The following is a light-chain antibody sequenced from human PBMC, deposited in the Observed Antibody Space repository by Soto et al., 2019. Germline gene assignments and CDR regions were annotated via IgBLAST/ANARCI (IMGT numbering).Light chain of an antibody. CDR1: SSDVGGYNY. Sequence: QYALTQPASVSGSPGQSITISCTGTSSDVGGYNYVSWYQQHPGKAPKLMIYDVSNRPSGVSNRFSGSKSGNTASLTISGLQAEDEADYYCSSYTSSSVVFGGETKLTVL. CDR3: SSYTSSSVV. CDR2: DVS. V-gene: IGLV2-14*01. J-gene: IGLJ2*01.